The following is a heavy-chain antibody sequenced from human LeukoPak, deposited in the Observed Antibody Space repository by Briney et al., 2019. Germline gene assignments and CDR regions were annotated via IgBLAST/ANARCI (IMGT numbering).Heavy chain of an antibody. CDR2: IIPIFGTA. CDR1: GGTFSSYA. Sequence: ASVKVSCKASGGTFSSYAISWVRQAPGQGLEWMGGIIPIFGTANYAQKFQGRVTITADKSTSTAYMELSSLRSEDTAVYYCARAMVRGVISEGLVGYWGQGTLVTVSS. D-gene: IGHD3-10*01. CDR3: ARAMVRGVISEGLVGY. V-gene: IGHV1-69*06. J-gene: IGHJ4*02.